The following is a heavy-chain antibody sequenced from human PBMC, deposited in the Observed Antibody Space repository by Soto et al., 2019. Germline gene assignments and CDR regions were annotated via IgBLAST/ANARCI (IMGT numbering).Heavy chain of an antibody. CDR2: MNPNSGNT. J-gene: IGHJ5*02. CDR1: GYTFTSYD. D-gene: IGHD3-16*01. V-gene: IGHV1-8*01. Sequence: GASVKVSCKASGYTFTSYDINWVRQATGQGLEWMGWMNPNSGNTGYAQKFQGRVTMTRNTSISTAYMELSSLRSEDTAVYYCALRTMITFGGTHNWFDPWGQGTLVTVSS. CDR3: ALRTMITFGGTHNWFDP.